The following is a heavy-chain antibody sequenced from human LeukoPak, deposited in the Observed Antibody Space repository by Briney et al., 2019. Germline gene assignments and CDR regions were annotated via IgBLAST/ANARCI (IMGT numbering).Heavy chain of an antibody. J-gene: IGHJ4*02. CDR3: AKDSNYYDSSGYIDY. V-gene: IGHV3-9*01. CDR1: GFTFDDYA. CDR2: ISWNSGSI. D-gene: IGHD3-22*01. Sequence: GGSLRLSCAASGFTFDDYAMHWVRQAPGKGLEGVSGISWNSGSIGYADSVRGRFTISRDNAKNSLYLQMNSLRAEDTALYYCAKDSNYYDSSGYIDYWGQGTLVTVSS.